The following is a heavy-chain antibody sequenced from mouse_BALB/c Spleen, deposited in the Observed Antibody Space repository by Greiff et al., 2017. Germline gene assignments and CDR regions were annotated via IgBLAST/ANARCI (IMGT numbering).Heavy chain of an antibody. CDR3: ARSVITTAWGFDD. CDR1: GFTFSSFG. Sequence: EVQLVESGGGLVQPGGSRKLSCAASGFTFSSFGMHWVRQAPEKGLEWVAYISSGSSTIYYADTVKGRFTISRDNPKNTLFLQVTSLRSEDTAMDYCARSVITTAWGFDDWGQGTTVTVSS. J-gene: IGHJ2*01. V-gene: IGHV5-17*02. D-gene: IGHD1-2*01. CDR2: ISSGSSTI.